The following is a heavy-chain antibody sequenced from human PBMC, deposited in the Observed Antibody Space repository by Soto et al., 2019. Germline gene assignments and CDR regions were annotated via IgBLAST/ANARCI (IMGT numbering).Heavy chain of an antibody. D-gene: IGHD2-2*01. CDR3: ARQLSSQLPLYNWFDP. CDR2: IYHSGST. V-gene: IGHV4-4*02. CDR1: GGSISSSNW. Sequence: PSETLSLTCAVSGGSISSSNWWSWVRQPPGKGLEWIGEIYHSGSTNYNSSLKSRVTISVDKSKNQFSLKLSSVTAADTAVYYCARQLSSQLPLYNWFDPWGQGTLVTVSS. J-gene: IGHJ5*02.